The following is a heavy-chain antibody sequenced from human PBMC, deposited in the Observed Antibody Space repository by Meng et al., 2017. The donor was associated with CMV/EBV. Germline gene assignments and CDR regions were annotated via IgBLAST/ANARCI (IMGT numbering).Heavy chain of an antibody. CDR2: IIPIFGTA. CDR3: ARPTTVTMTDYYYYGMDV. J-gene: IGHJ6*02. Sequence: SVKVSCKASGGTFSSYAISWVRQAPGQGLEWMGGIIPIFGTANYAQKFQGRVTITTDESTSTAYMELSSLRSEDTAVYYRARPTTVTMTDYYYYGMDVWGQGTTVTVSS. D-gene: IGHD4-11*01. CDR1: GGTFSSYA. V-gene: IGHV1-69*05.